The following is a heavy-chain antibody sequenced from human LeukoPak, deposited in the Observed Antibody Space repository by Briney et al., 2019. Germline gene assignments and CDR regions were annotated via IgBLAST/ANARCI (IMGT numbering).Heavy chain of an antibody. J-gene: IGHJ4*02. D-gene: IGHD3-22*01. V-gene: IGHV4-59*01. CDR1: GGSISSYY. Sequence: KPSETLSLTCTVSGGSISSYYWGWIRQPPGKGLEWIGYIYYSGSTNYNPSLKSRVTISLDTSKNQFSLKLSSVTAADTAVYYCARSLNYYYDSSGYGFDYWGQGTLVTVSS. CDR3: ARSLNYYYDSSGYGFDY. CDR2: IYYSGST.